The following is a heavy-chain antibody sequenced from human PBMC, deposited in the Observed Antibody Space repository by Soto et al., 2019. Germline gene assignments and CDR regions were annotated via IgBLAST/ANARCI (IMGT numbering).Heavy chain of an antibody. D-gene: IGHD6-6*01. J-gene: IGHJ6*02. V-gene: IGHV3-30-3*01. CDR2: ISYDGSNK. CDR1: GFTFSSYA. CDR3: AREIELGSSSFYYGMDV. Sequence: GGSLRLSCAASGFTFSSYAMHWVRQAPGKGLEWVAVISYDGSNKYYADSVKGRFTISRDNSKNTLYLQMNSLRAEDTAVYYCAREIELGSSSFYYGMDVWGQGTTVTVSS.